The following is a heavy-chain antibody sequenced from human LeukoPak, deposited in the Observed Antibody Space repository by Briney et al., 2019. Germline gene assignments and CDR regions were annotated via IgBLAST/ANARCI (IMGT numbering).Heavy chain of an antibody. CDR1: VYTFTNNG. V-gene: IGHV1-18*01. Sequence: GASVKVSFKASVYTFTNNGISWVRQAPAKGLACMVWISTNSGNTNYTEKMQGRVTMTTETSSYTAYMELRNLRSDDTAVYYCERDKNYRVDYLGQGTLVTVSS. J-gene: IGHJ4*02. D-gene: IGHD3-16*02. CDR2: ISTNSGNT. CDR3: ERDKNYRVDY.